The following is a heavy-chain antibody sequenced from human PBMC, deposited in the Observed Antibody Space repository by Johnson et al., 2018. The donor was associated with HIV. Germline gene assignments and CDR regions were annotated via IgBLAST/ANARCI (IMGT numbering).Heavy chain of an antibody. J-gene: IGHJ3*02. CDR1: GFTFDDYG. CDR3: TTATPVGRGAFDI. Sequence: VLLVESGGGVVRPGGSLRLSCAASGFTFDDYGMSWVRQAPGKGLEWVSGINWNGGTTDYAAPVKGRFTISRDDSKNTLYLQMKSLKTEDTAVYYCTTATPVGRGAFDIWGQGTMVTVSS. V-gene: IGHV3-15*01. D-gene: IGHD1-26*01. CDR2: INWNGGTT.